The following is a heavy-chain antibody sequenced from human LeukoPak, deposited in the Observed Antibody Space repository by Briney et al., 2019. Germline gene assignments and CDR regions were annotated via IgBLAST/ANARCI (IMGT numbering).Heavy chain of an antibody. CDR1: GFTFSSYW. V-gene: IGHV3-7*03. CDR3: ARENDSGWSGPFDY. CDR2: IKQDGSEK. J-gene: IGHJ4*02. Sequence: PGGSLRLSCVASGFTFSSYWMTWVRQAPGKGLEWVANIKQDGSEKYYMDSVKGRFTISRDNAKNSLHLQMNSLRAEDTAVYYCARENDSGWSGPFDYWGQGALVTVSS. D-gene: IGHD6-19*01.